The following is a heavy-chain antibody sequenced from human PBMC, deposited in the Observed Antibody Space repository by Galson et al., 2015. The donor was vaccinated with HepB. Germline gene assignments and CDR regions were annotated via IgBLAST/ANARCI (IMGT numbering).Heavy chain of an antibody. CDR3: AREAYGGYVNWFDP. Sequence: SVKVSCKASGGTFSSYTISWVRQAPGQGLEWMGRIIPILGIGNYAQKFQGRVTITADKSTSTAYMELSSLRSEDTAVYYCAREAYGGYVNWFDPWGQGSLVTVSS. V-gene: IGHV1-69*04. D-gene: IGHD5-12*01. CDR2: IIPILGIG. J-gene: IGHJ5*02. CDR1: GGTFSSYT.